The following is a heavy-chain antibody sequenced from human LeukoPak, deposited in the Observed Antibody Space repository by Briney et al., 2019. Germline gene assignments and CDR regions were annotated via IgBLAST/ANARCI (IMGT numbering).Heavy chain of an antibody. Sequence: GESLKISCKGSGYRFTSYWIGWVRQMPGKGLEWMGFIYPGDSDTRYSPSFQGQVTISADKSISTAYLQWSSLKASDTAMYYCARSRNVLTGYYPDAFDIWGQGTMVTVSS. CDR1: GYRFTSYW. CDR2: IYPGDSDT. V-gene: IGHV5-51*01. D-gene: IGHD3-9*01. CDR3: ARSRNVLTGYYPDAFDI. J-gene: IGHJ3*02.